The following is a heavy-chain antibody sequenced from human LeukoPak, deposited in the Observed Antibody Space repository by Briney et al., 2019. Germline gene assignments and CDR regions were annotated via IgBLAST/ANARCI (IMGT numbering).Heavy chain of an antibody. CDR1: GFTFSNFA. J-gene: IGHJ4*02. Sequence: GGSLRLSCAASGFTFSNFAMHFVRQAPGKGLEWVALISYDGNKKEYGESVKGRCTISRDNSQNTLYLQIRSLRDEDTAVYYCAKGYHYGSAGYYTATSLDHWGQGTQVTVSS. CDR3: AKGYHYGSAGYYTATSLDH. V-gene: IGHV3-30*18. D-gene: IGHD3-3*01. CDR2: ISYDGNKK.